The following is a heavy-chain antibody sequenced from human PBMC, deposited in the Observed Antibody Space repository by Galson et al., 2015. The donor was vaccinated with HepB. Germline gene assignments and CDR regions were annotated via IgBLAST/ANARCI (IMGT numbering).Heavy chain of an antibody. CDR1: GFTFSSYS. J-gene: IGHJ5*02. V-gene: IGHV3-21*01. CDR2: ISSSSSYI. Sequence: SLRLSCAASGFTFSSYSMNWVRQAPGKGLEWVSSISSSSSYIYYADSVKGRFTISRDNAKNSLYLQMNSLRAEDTAVYYCARVPRYNWNDVPWFDPWGQGTLVTVSS. D-gene: IGHD1-20*01. CDR3: ARVPRYNWNDVPWFDP.